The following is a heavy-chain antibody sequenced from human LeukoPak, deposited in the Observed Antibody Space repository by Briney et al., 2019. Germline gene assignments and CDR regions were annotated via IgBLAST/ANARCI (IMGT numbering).Heavy chain of an antibody. D-gene: IGHD3-3*01. J-gene: IGHJ4*02. CDR1: GFTFSSYG. V-gene: IGHV3-23*01. CDR2: ISDTGGNT. Sequence: GGSLRLSCAASGFTFSSYGMSWVRQAPGKGLEWVSTISDTGGNTYYADSVKGRFTISRDNSKNILYLQLNNLRAEDTAVYYCAKAGGSTIFGIVSPHLDYWGQGTLVTVSS. CDR3: AKAGGSTIFGIVSPHLDY.